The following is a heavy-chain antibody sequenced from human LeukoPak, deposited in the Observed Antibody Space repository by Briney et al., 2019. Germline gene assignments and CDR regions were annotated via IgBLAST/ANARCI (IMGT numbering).Heavy chain of an antibody. D-gene: IGHD1-26*01. V-gene: IGHV3-74*01. J-gene: IGHJ3*02. CDR2: VDNYGSST. CDR1: GFTFSSYS. Sequence: GGSLRLSCAACGFTFSSYSMNWVRQAPGKGLVWVSRVDNYGSSTIYADSVKGRFTISRDNAKNTLYLQINNLRDEDTAVYYCARGGLDHAFDIWGQGTGVTVSS. CDR3: ARGGLDHAFDI.